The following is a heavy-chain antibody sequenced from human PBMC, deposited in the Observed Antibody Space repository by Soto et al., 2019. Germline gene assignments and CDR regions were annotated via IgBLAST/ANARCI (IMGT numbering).Heavy chain of an antibody. Sequence: ASETLSLTCTVAGGSIGSYDGSWIRQPPGKGLEWIGYIYYSGSTNYNPSLKSRVTISVDTSKNQFSLKLSSVTAADTAVYYCARVLTHCTNGVCYRWFAPWGQGTLVTVSS. D-gene: IGHD2-8*01. CDR1: GGSIGSYD. CDR3: ARVLTHCTNGVCYRWFAP. J-gene: IGHJ5*02. V-gene: IGHV4-59*01. CDR2: IYYSGST.